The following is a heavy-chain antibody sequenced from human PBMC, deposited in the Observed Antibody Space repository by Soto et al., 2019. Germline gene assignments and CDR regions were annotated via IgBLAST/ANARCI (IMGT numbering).Heavy chain of an antibody. CDR2: ISAYNGNT. J-gene: IGHJ5*02. CDR3: ARDRFYLELRFNWFAP. V-gene: IGHV1-18*01. Sequence: GASVKVSCKASGYTFTSYGISWVRQAPGQGLEWMGWISAYNGNTNYAQKLQGRVTMTTDTSTSTAYMELRSLRSDDTAVYYCARDRFYLELRFNWFAPWGQGTLVTVSS. D-gene: IGHD1-7*01. CDR1: GYTFTSYG.